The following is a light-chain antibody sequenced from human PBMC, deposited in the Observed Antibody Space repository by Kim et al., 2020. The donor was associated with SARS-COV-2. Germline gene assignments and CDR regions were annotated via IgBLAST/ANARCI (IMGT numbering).Light chain of an antibody. CDR2: GAS. Sequence: EIVMTQSPATLSVSPGERATLSCRASQSVSSNLAWYQQKPGQAPRLLIYGASTRATGIPARFSGSGSGTEFTLTISSLQSEDFAVYYCQQDNNWTPLTFGGGTKLEI. V-gene: IGKV3-15*01. J-gene: IGKJ4*01. CDR3: QQDNNWTPLT. CDR1: QSVSSN.